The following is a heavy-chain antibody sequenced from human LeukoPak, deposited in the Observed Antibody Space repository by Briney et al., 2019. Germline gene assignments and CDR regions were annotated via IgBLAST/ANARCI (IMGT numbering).Heavy chain of an antibody. J-gene: IGHJ4*02. CDR2: IWYDGTKK. CDR1: GFTFSSYG. V-gene: IGHV3-33*01. D-gene: IGHD4-17*01. Sequence: GGSLRLSCTASGFTFSSYGMHWVRQAPGRGLEWVGLIWYDGTKKYYVDSVKGRLTVSRDNSKNILYVQMNSLRAEDTAVYYCARDFGDYGVLDNWGQGTLVTVSS. CDR3: ARDFGDYGVLDN.